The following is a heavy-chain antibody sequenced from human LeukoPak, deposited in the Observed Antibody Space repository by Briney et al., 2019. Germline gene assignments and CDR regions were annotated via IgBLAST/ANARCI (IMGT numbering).Heavy chain of an antibody. J-gene: IGHJ5*02. Sequence: SETLSLTCAVYGGSFSGYYWSWIRQPPGKGLEWIGEINHSGSTNYNPSLKSRVTISVDTSKNQFSLKLSSVTAADTAVYYCARHSLGRRYCGSGSYYNPSPWFDPWGQGTLVTVSS. V-gene: IGHV4-34*01. D-gene: IGHD3-10*01. CDR2: INHSGST. CDR3: ARHSLGRRYCGSGSYYNPSPWFDP. CDR1: GGSFSGYY.